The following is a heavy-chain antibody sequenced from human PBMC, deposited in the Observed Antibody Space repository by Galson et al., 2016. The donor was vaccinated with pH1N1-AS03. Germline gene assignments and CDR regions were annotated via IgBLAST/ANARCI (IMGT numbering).Heavy chain of an antibody. V-gene: IGHV1-69*08. D-gene: IGHD2-2*01. CDR3: AREECSSSSCRRDQNYYMDV. Sequence: SVKVSCKASGGSFSSFSINWVRQAPGQGLEWMGRITLPPGTAHYAQRFQGRVTITADKSTSTAYMDLSTLISEDTAMYYCAREECSSSSCRRDQNYYMDVWGKGTTVTVSS. CDR1: GGSFSSFS. CDR2: ITLPPGTA. J-gene: IGHJ6*03.